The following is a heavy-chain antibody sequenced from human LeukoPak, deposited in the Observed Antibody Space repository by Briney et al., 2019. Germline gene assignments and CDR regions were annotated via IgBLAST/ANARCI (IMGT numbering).Heavy chain of an antibody. J-gene: IGHJ4*02. D-gene: IGHD3-9*01. CDR3: ARHTNFDWLSN. Sequence: SETLSLTCTVSGGSMSGSYWSWIRQPPGKGLEWIGYIYYSGSTNYNPSLKSRVTISVDTSKNQFSLKLSSVTAADTAVYYCARHTNFDWLSNWGQGTLVTVSS. V-gene: IGHV4-59*08. CDR1: GGSMSGSY. CDR2: IYYSGST.